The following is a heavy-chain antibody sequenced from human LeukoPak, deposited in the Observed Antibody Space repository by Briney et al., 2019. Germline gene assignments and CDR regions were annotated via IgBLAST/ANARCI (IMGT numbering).Heavy chain of an antibody. Sequence: SETLSLTCSVSGGSISSYFWTWIRQPPGKGLEWIGYIYTSGSTNYDPSLRSRVTVSVDTSKNQFSLKLSSVTAADTAVYYCATCPYGGPLGDAFDIWGQGTMVTISS. CDR1: GGSISSYF. CDR3: ATCPYGGPLGDAFDI. CDR2: IYTSGST. V-gene: IGHV4-4*09. D-gene: IGHD3-16*01. J-gene: IGHJ3*02.